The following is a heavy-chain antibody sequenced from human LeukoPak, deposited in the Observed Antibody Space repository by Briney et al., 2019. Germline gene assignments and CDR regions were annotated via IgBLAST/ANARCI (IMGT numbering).Heavy chain of an antibody. CDR3: ARDLGHLGTSFDY. J-gene: IGHJ4*02. V-gene: IGHV1-2*02. CDR1: GYTFTGYY. Sequence: ASVKVSCKASGYTFTGYYMHWVRQAPGQGLEWMGWINPNSGGTNYAQKFQGRVTMTRDTSISTAYMELSRLRSDDTAVYYCARDLGHLGTSFDYWGQGTLVTVSS. D-gene: IGHD1-7*01. CDR2: INPNSGGT.